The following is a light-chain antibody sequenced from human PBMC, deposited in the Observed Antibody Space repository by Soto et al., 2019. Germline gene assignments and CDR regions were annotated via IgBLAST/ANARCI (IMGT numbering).Light chain of an antibody. CDR1: QIVSSNF. J-gene: IGKJ2*01. CDR2: GAS. V-gene: IGKV3-20*01. CDR3: QQYGSSPYT. Sequence: EIVLTQSPGTLSLSPGERATLSCRASQIVSSNFLAWYQQKPGQAPRLLIYGASSRATGIPDRFGGSGSGTDFPLTIRRLEPEDFAVYYCQQYGSSPYTFGQGTKVEIK.